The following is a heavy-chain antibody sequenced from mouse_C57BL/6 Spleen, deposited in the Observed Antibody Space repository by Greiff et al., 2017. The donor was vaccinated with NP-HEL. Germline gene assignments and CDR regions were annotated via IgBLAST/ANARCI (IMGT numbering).Heavy chain of an antibody. J-gene: IGHJ3*01. D-gene: IGHD1-1*01. Sequence: QVHVKQSGAELVKPGASVKISCKASGYAFSSYWMNWVKQRPGKGLEWIGQIYPGDGDTNYNGKFKGKATLTADKSSSTAYMQLSSLTSEDSAVYFCAREGGGIYGSSYEFAYWGQGTLVTVSA. CDR1: GYAFSSYW. V-gene: IGHV1-80*01. CDR3: AREGGGIYGSSYEFAY. CDR2: IYPGDGDT.